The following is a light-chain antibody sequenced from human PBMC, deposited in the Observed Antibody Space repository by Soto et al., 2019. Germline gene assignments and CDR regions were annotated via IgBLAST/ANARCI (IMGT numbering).Light chain of an antibody. V-gene: IGLV2-14*01. Sequence: QSALTQPASVSGSPGQSITISCTGTTSDVGGYNYVSWYQQRPGKAPKLMIFEVIHRPSGVSDRFSGSKSGNTASLTISGLQAEDEADYYCNSYTTSSTWVFGGGTKLTVL. CDR1: TSDVGGYNY. J-gene: IGLJ3*02. CDR2: EVI. CDR3: NSYTTSSTWV.